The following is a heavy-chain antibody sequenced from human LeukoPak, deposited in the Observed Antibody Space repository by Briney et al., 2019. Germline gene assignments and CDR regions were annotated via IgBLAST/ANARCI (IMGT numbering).Heavy chain of an antibody. V-gene: IGHV1-46*04. Sequence: ASVKVSCKTSGYTFTSYYMHWVRQAPGQGLEWMGIINPSGGSTSYVQKLQGRATITADESTRTAHLELSGLRSDDAAVYYCARSPRGSSGYYYQIDYWGQGTLVTVSS. J-gene: IGHJ4*02. CDR2: INPSGGST. D-gene: IGHD3-22*01. CDR3: ARSPRGSSGYYYQIDY. CDR1: GYTFTSYY.